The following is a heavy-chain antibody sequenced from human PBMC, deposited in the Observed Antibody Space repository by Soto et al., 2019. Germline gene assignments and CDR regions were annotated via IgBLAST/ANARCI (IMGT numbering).Heavy chain of an antibody. CDR3: ATIALGEFNFDY. J-gene: IGHJ4*02. CDR2: ISSSGST. D-gene: IGHD3-10*01. Sequence: QVQLQESGPGLVKPSQTLSLTCTVSGGSISSGAYSWSWIRQPPGKGLEWLGSISSSGSTYYNPSLKSRVTISVDTSKNQFSLKLSSVPAADRAVYYCATIALGEFNFDYWGQGTLVNVSS. V-gene: IGHV4-30-4*01. CDR1: GGSISSGAYS.